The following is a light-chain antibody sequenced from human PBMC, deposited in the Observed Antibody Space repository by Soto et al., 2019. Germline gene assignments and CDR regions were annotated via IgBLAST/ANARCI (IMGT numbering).Light chain of an antibody. V-gene: IGKV3-15*01. Sequence: EIVMTQSPATLSVSPGERATLSCRASQSISSELAWYQQKPGQPPRLLIYSASTRATGVPARFTGSGSGSEFTLTISGLQSEDFALYYCQQGHNWPLTFGHGTRLEI. CDR3: QQGHNWPLT. J-gene: IGKJ2*01. CDR1: QSISSE. CDR2: SAS.